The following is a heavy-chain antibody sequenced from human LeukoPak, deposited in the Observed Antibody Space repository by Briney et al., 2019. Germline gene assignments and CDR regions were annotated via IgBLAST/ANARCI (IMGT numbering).Heavy chain of an antibody. CDR2: INPNSGGT. CDR1: GYTFTGYY. Sequence: ASVKVSCKASGYTFTGYYMHWVRQAPGQGLAGMGWINPNSGGTNYAQKFQGRVTMTRDTSISTAYMELSRLRSDDTAVYYCARDQDIVVVPAVNQLFDYWGQGTLVTVSS. CDR3: ARDQDIVVVPAVNQLFDY. J-gene: IGHJ4*02. D-gene: IGHD2-2*01. V-gene: IGHV1-2*02.